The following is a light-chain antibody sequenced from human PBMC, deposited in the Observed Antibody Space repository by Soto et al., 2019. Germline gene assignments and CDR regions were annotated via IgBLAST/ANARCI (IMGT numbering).Light chain of an antibody. CDR2: GAS. CDR3: QQYGSSPGT. V-gene: IGKV3-20*01. Sequence: EIVLTQSPGTLSLSPGERATLSCRASQSVSSSYLAWYQQKPGQAPRLLIYGASSRATGIPDRFSGSGSGTDFTLTISRLEPEDFTVYYCQQYGSSPGTCGQGTKVEMK. CDR1: QSVSSSY. J-gene: IGKJ1*01.